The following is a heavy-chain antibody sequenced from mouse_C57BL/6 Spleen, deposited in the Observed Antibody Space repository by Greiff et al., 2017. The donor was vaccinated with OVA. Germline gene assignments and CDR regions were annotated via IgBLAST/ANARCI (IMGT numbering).Heavy chain of an antibody. CDR1: GYTFTSYW. J-gene: IGHJ2*01. CDR2: IDPSDSYT. D-gene: IGHD3-1*01. CDR3: ARSRDGPCDY. Sequence: VQLQQPGAELVMPGASVKLSCKASGYTFTSYWLHWVKQRPGQGLEWIGEIDPSDSYTNYNQKFKGKSTLTVDKSSSTAYMQRSSRTSEDSAVYYCARSRDGPCDYWGQGTTLTVSS. V-gene: IGHV1-69*01.